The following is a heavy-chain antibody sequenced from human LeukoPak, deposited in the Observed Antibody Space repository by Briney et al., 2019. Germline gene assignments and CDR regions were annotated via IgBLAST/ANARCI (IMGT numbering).Heavy chain of an antibody. V-gene: IGHV1-69*06. CDR3: ARVADSNGFLSYYYYYMDV. CDR2: IIPIFGTA. CDR1: GYTFTGYY. J-gene: IGHJ6*03. D-gene: IGHD4-11*01. Sequence: SVKVSCKASGYTFTGYYMHWVRQAPGQGLEWMGGIIPIFGTANYAQTFQGRVTITADKSTSTAYMELSSLRSEDTAVYYCARVADSNGFLSYYYYYMDVWGKGTTVTVSS.